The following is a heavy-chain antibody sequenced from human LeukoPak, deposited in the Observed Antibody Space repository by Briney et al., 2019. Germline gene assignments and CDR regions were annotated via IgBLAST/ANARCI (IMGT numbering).Heavy chain of an antibody. V-gene: IGHV3-30*04. CDR2: ISYDGSNK. D-gene: IGHD2-2*02. CDR1: GFTFSSYA. Sequence: GGSLRLSCAASGFTFSSYAMHWVRQAPGKGLEWVAVISYDGSNKYYADSVKGRFTISRDNSKNTLYLQMNSLRAEDTAVYYCAKDLDIVVVPAAIGPDYWGQGTLVTVSS. J-gene: IGHJ4*02. CDR3: AKDLDIVVVPAAIGPDY.